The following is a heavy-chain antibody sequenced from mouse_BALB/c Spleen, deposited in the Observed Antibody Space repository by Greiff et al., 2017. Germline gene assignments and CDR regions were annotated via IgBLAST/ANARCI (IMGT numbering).Heavy chain of an antibody. CDR3: ARCGNDYLYYYAMDY. J-gene: IGHJ4*01. CDR2: IYPGGGYT. V-gene: IGHV1-63*01. Sequence: VQLQQSGAELVRPGTSVKISCKASGYTFTNYWLGWVKQRPGHGLEWIGDIYPGGGYTNYNEKFKGKATLTVDKSSSTAYMHLNSLTSEDSAVYYCARCGNDYLYYYAMDYWGQGTSVTVSS. D-gene: IGHD2-4*01. CDR1: GYTFTNYW.